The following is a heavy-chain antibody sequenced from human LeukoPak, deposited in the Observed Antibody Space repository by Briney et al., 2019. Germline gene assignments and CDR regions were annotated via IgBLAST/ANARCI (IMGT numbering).Heavy chain of an antibody. V-gene: IGHV4-59*08. CDR3: ARWYYSGWAFDY. Sequence: SETLSLTCTVSGGTISSYYWNWIRQPPGEGLVWIGYVHDSGGTKYNPSLKSRVTISVDTSKTQFSLKLSSVPAADTAVYYCARWYYSGWAFDYWGQGNLVTVSS. CDR2: VHDSGGT. J-gene: IGHJ4*02. D-gene: IGHD6-19*01. CDR1: GGTISSYY.